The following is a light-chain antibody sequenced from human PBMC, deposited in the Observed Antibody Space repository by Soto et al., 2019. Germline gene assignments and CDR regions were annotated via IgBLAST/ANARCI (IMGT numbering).Light chain of an antibody. J-gene: IGKJ3*01. Sequence: EIVLTQSPGTLSLSPGERATLSCRASQSVSSSYLAWYQQKPGQAPRLLIYGASSRATGIPDRFSGSGSGTDFTLTISRLEPEAFAVYYCQQYGSSPGTFGPGNKVDIK. CDR2: GAS. CDR1: QSVSSSY. V-gene: IGKV3-20*01. CDR3: QQYGSSPGT.